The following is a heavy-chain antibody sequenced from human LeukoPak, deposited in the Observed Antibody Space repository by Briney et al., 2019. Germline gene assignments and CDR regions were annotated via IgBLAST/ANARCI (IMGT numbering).Heavy chain of an antibody. V-gene: IGHV4-39*01. CDR2: IYYSGST. CDR1: GGSIRSSIYY. J-gene: IGHJ4*02. D-gene: IGHD4-17*01. CDR3: ARVDYGDYVGFDY. Sequence: PSETLSLTCTVSGGSIRSSIYYWGWIRQPPGKGLEWIGSIYYSGSTYYNPSLKSRVTISVDTSKNQFSLKLSSVTAADTAVYYCARVDYGDYVGFDYWGQGTLVTVSS.